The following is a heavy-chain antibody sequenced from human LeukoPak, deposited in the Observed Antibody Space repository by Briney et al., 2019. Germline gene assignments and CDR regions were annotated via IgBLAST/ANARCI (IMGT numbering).Heavy chain of an antibody. CDR3: AKVATIFGVVTPNWFDP. D-gene: IGHD3-3*01. J-gene: IGHJ5*02. Sequence: PGGSLRLSCAASGFTFSSYSMNWVRQAPGKGLEWVSSISSSSSYIYYADSVKGRFTISRDNAKNSLYLQMNSLRAEDTAVYYCAKVATIFGVVTPNWFDPWGQGTLVTVSS. V-gene: IGHV3-21*01. CDR2: ISSSSSYI. CDR1: GFTFSSYS.